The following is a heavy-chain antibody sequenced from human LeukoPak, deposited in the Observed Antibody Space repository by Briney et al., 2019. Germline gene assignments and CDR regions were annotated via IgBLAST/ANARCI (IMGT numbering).Heavy chain of an antibody. CDR1: GDSASSNGVA. CDR3: ARGRNSAFDY. Sequence: SQTLSLTCAISGDSASSNGVAWNWIRQSPSRGLEWLGRTYYESKCSNDYALSVRSRITINPDTSKNQFSLQLNSLTPEDTAVYYCARGRNSAFDYWGQGTLVTVAS. CDR2: TYYESKCSN. J-gene: IGHJ4*02. V-gene: IGHV6-1*01. D-gene: IGHD1-14*01.